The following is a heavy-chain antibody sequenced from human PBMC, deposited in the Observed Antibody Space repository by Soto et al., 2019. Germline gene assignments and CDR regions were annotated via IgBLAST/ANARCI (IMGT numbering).Heavy chain of an antibody. CDR2: IYYSGST. V-gene: IGHV4-59*08. Sequence: PSETLSLTCTVSGGSISSYYWSWIRQPPGKGLEWIGYIYYSGSTNYNPSLKSRVNISVDTSKNQFSLKLSTVTAADLSVYYCARGLDIVVVPAAVFDPWGQGTLVTVSS. D-gene: IGHD2-2*03. CDR1: GGSISSYY. CDR3: ARGLDIVVVPAAVFDP. J-gene: IGHJ5*02.